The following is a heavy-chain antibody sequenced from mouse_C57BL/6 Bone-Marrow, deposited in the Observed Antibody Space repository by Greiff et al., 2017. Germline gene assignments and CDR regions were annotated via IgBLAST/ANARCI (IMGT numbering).Heavy chain of an antibody. CDR3: ARSSLDYEFSYYAMDY. V-gene: IGHV3-8*01. Sequence: EVKLMESGPGLAKPSQTLSLTCSVTGYSITSDYWNWIRKFPGNKLEYMGYISYSGSTYYNPSLKSRISITRDTSKNQYYLQLNSVTTEDTATYYCARSSLDYEFSYYAMDYWGQGTSVTVSS. CDR1: GYSITSDY. J-gene: IGHJ4*01. CDR2: ISYSGST. D-gene: IGHD2-4*01.